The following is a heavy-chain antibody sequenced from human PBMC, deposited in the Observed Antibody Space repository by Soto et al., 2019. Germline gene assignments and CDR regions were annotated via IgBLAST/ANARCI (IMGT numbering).Heavy chain of an antibody. V-gene: IGHV4-59*01. CDR2: IYYSGST. J-gene: IGHJ4*02. D-gene: IGHD2-2*03. Sequence: SSETLSLTCTVSGGSISSYYWSWIRQPPGKGLEWIGYIYYSGSTNYNPSLKSRVTISVDTSKNQFSLKLSSVTAADTAVYYCARSGYCSSTSCYRDFDYWGQGTLVTVSS. CDR3: ARSGYCSSTSCYRDFDY. CDR1: GGSISSYY.